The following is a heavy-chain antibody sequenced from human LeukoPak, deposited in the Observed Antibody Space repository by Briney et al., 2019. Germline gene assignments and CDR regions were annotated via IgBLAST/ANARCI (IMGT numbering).Heavy chain of an antibody. J-gene: IGHJ4*02. Sequence: GGSLRLSCAASGFTFSSHWMSWVRQAPGKGLEWVANINQGGSDKYYVDSVKDRFTISRDNANNLLYLQMNSLRGEDTAVYYCTRDRSRAEDDWGQGTLVTVSS. D-gene: IGHD1-14*01. CDR1: GFTFSSHW. CDR3: TRDRSRAEDD. V-gene: IGHV3-7*01. CDR2: INQGGSDK.